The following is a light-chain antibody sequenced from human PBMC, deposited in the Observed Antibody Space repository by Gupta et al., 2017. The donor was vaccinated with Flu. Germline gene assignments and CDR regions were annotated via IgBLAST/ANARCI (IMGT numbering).Light chain of an antibody. CDR2: KED. CDR3: QSADSRGLAAFV. V-gene: IGLV3-25*03. CDR1: DWEKKY. Sequence: RASVSCAGDDWEKKYAYWYQQKPGQAPILFIYKEDKRPSGIPERLFGSSSETTVTLTSSGVQAEDEEDYYSQSADSRGLAAFVFGTGTRVTVL. J-gene: IGLJ1*01.